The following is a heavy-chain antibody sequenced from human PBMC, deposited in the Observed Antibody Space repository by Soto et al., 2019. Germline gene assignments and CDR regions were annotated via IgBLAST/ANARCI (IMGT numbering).Heavy chain of an antibody. D-gene: IGHD3-10*01. CDR1: GFTFSSFW. CDR2: INTDGSST. J-gene: IGHJ4*02. Sequence: EVQLVESGGGLVQPGGSLRLSCAVSGFTFSSFWMHWVRQAPGEGLVWVSRINTDGSSTRYADSVKGRFTISRDNAKNTRYLQMNSLRVEDTAMYYCAKRGVDTFGLSYWGQGTLVTVSS. V-gene: IGHV3-74*01. CDR3: AKRGVDTFGLSY.